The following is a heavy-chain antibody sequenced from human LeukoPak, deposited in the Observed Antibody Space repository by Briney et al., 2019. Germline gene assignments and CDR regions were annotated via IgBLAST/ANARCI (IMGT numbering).Heavy chain of an antibody. J-gene: IGHJ5*02. D-gene: IGHD3-16*01. V-gene: IGHV3-49*04. CDR3: AREIRRYNWFDT. Sequence: GGSLRLSCTASGFTFGYYAVSWVRQAPGKGLEWVGFIRSKAYGGTTEYAASVKGRFTIPRDDSKTIAYLQMNSLKTEDTAVYYCAREIRRYNWFDTWGQGALVTVSS. CDR2: IRSKAYGGTT. CDR1: GFTFGYYA.